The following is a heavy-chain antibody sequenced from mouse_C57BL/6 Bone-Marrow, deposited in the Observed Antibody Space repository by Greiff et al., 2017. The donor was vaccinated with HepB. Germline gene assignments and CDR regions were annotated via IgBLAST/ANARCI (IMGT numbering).Heavy chain of an antibody. D-gene: IGHD4-1*01. Sequence: EVKVEESGGGLVKPGGSLKLSCAASGFTFSDYGMHWVRQAPEKGLEWVAYISSGSSTIYYADTVKGRFTISRDNAKNTLFLQMTSLRSEDTAMYYCARGRTGDWYFDVWGTGTTVTVSS. CDR3: ARGRTGDWYFDV. J-gene: IGHJ1*03. V-gene: IGHV5-17*01. CDR1: GFTFSDYG. CDR2: ISSGSSTI.